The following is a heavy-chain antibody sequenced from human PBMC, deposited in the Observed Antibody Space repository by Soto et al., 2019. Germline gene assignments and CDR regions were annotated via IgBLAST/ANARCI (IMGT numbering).Heavy chain of an antibody. J-gene: IGHJ4*02. CDR2: IYYSGIT. Sequence: SETLSVTCTISGVSISNSSYYWGWIRRPPGKGLEWIGTIYYSGITYYNPSLKSRVTISVETSKNQFSLKLTSVTAADTAVYYCARHGSNWGQGTMVTVSS. V-gene: IGHV4-39*01. CDR1: GVSISNSSYY. CDR3: ARHGSN.